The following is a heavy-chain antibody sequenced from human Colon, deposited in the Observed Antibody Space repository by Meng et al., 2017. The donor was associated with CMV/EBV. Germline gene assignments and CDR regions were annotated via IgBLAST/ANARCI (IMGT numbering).Heavy chain of an antibody. Sequence: GESLKISCAASGFTFSSYAMSWVRQAPGKGLEWVSAISGSGGSTYYADSVKGRFTISRDNSKNTLYLQMNSRRAEDTAVYYCAKGQKGYYYYGMDVWGQGTTVTVSS. V-gene: IGHV3-23*01. CDR2: ISGSGGST. CDR3: AKGQKGYYYYGMDV. J-gene: IGHJ6*02. CDR1: GFTFSSYA.